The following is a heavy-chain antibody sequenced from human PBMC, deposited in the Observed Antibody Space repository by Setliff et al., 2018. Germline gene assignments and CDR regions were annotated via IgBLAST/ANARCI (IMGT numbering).Heavy chain of an antibody. Sequence: SETLSLTCAVYGGSFSGYYWSWIRQPPGKGPEWIGEIDQSGITNYNPSLKSRVTISIDTSKNQFSLRLSSVTATDTAVHYCARGRRITMIVVPPGVFDIWGQGTMVTVSS. CDR1: GGSFSGYY. D-gene: IGHD3-22*01. CDR3: ARGRRITMIVVPPGVFDI. CDR2: IDQSGIT. V-gene: IGHV4-34*01. J-gene: IGHJ3*02.